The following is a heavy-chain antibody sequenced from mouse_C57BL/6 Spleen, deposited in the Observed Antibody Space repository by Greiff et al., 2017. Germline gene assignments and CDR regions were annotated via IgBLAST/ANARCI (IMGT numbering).Heavy chain of an antibody. J-gene: IGHJ1*03. D-gene: IGHD3-1*01. CDR2: IDPNSGGP. Sequence: QVQLQQPGAELVKPGASVKLSCKASGYTFTSYWMHWVKQRPGRGLEWIGRIDPNSGGPKYNEKFKSKATLTVDKPSSTAYMQLSSLTSEDSAVYYVARRSRDDGFSYCYFDVWGTGTTVTVSS. V-gene: IGHV1-72*01. CDR3: ARRSRDDGFSYCYFDV. CDR1: GYTFTSYW.